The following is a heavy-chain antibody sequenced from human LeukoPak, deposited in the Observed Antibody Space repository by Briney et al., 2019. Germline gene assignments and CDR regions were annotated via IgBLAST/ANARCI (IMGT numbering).Heavy chain of an antibody. Sequence: GGSLSLSCAASGFTFGSYSMQWVRQAQGKGLEWVSHISSSGSTIYYADSVKGRFTISRDNGKESLYLQMSSLRDEDTAVYYCVFPYWQDLDHWGQGTLVTVSS. D-gene: IGHD2-15*01. CDR3: VFPYWQDLDH. CDR2: ISSSGSTI. CDR1: GFTFGSYS. J-gene: IGHJ4*02. V-gene: IGHV3-48*02.